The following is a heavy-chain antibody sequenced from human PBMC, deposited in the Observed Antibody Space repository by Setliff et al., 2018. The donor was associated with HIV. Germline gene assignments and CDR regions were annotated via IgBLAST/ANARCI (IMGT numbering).Heavy chain of an antibody. V-gene: IGHV4-34*01. CDR3: VRWYYCVSGACYRADY. Sequence: SETLSLTCSVYGTSFSDPYWSWVRQTPGKGLEWIGEMNQSGTTNYNPSLKSRVTMPIDTSERQFSLKLTSVTAADTAVYYCVRWYYCVSGACYRADYWGQGTMVTVSS. CDR1: GTSFSDPY. CDR2: MNQSGTT. D-gene: IGHD2-21*02. J-gene: IGHJ4*02.